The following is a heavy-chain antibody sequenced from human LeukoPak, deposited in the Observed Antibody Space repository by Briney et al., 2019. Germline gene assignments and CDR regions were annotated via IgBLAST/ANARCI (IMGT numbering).Heavy chain of an antibody. D-gene: IGHD3-22*01. J-gene: IGHJ4*02. Sequence: ASVKVSCKASGYTFTSYYMHWVRQAPGQGLEWMGIINPSGGSTTYAQKFQGRVTMTRDTSTSTVYMELSSLRSEDTAVYYCARAYYHDSSDYYFPLDYWGQGTLVTVSS. CDR1: GYTFTSYY. V-gene: IGHV1-46*01. CDR3: ARAYYHDSSDYYFPLDY. CDR2: INPSGGST.